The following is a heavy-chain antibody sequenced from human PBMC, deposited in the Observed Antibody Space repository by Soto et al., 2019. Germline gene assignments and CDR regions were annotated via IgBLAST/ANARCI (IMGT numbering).Heavy chain of an antibody. J-gene: IGHJ4*02. CDR1: GGSISSGGSY. V-gene: IGHV4-31*03. CDR3: ARDTYDPDSTSDYKYYFDV. CDR2: IYYSGTT. Sequence: SETLSLTCTVSGGSISSGGSYWSWIRQHPGTGLEWIGHIYYSGTTYYNPSLKSRLTISLDTSKNQFSLNLSSVTAADTAVYYCARDTYDPDSTSDYKYYFDVWGQGTLVPVSS. D-gene: IGHD3-16*01.